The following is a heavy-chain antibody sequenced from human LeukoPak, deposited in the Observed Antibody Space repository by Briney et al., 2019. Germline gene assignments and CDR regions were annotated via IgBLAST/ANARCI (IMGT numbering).Heavy chain of an antibody. V-gene: IGHV1-69*05. CDR2: IIPIFGTA. CDR3: ARTYCTNGVCYYSSGWSFDY. CDR1: GGTFSSYA. D-gene: IGHD2-8*01. Sequence: ASVKVSCKASGGTFSSYAISWVRQAPGQGLGWMGRIIPIFGTANYAQKFQGRVTITTDESTSTAYMELSSLRSEDTAVYYCARTYCTNGVCYYSSGWSFDYWGQGTLVTVSS. J-gene: IGHJ4*02.